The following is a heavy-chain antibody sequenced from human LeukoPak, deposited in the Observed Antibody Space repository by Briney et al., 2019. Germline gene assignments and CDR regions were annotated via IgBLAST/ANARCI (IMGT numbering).Heavy chain of an antibody. D-gene: IGHD3-22*01. Sequence: GGSLRLSCAASGFTFTSYSMNWVRQAPGKGLEWVSTISGGGGSTYYADSVKGRFTISRDNSKNTLYLQMNSLRAEDTAVYYCARPGDRSGYYYWFGYWGQGTLVTVSS. CDR3: ARPGDRSGYYYWFGY. V-gene: IGHV3-23*01. CDR1: GFTFTSYS. J-gene: IGHJ5*01. CDR2: ISGGGGST.